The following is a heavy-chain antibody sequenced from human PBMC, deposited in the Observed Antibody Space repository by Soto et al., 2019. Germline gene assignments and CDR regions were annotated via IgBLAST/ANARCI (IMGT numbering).Heavy chain of an antibody. CDR3: ARDDYDSSGYYPGY. D-gene: IGHD3-22*01. J-gene: IGHJ4*02. Sequence: SETLSLTCPVPGFSISSYYWSWIRQPPGQGREWIGYIYYRGSTNYNPSLNSRVTISVDTSKNQFSLKLSSVTASDTAVYYCARDDYDSSGYYPGYWGQGTLVTVS. V-gene: IGHV4-59*01. CDR1: GFSISSYY. CDR2: IYYRGST.